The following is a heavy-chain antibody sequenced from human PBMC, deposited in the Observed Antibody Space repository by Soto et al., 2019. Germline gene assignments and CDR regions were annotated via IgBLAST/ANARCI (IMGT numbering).Heavy chain of an antibody. Sequence: QVQLVESGGGVVQPGRSLRLSCAASGFTFSSYAMQWVRQAPGKGLEWVAVISYDGSNKYYADSVKGRFTISRDNSKNTLYLQMNSLRAEDTAVYYCARGGLAIAARTYYYYGMDVWGQGTTVTVSS. D-gene: IGHD6-6*01. CDR3: ARGGLAIAARTYYYYGMDV. J-gene: IGHJ6*02. CDR2: ISYDGSNK. V-gene: IGHV3-30-3*01. CDR1: GFTFSSYA.